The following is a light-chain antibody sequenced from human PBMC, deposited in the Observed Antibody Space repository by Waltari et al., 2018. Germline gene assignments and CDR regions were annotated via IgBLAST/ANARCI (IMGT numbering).Light chain of an antibody. CDR2: AAS. V-gene: IGKV1-39*01. Sequence: DIQMTQPPPSLSASVGDRVTTPCRASQSISSYLNWYQQKPGKAPKLLIYAASSLQSGVPSRFSGSGSGTDFTLTISSLQPEDFATYYCQQSYSTLRTFGGGTKVEIK. J-gene: IGKJ4*01. CDR1: QSISSY. CDR3: QQSYSTLRT.